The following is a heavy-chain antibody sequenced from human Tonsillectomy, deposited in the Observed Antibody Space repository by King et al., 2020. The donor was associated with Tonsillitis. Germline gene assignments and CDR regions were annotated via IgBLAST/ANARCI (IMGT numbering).Heavy chain of an antibody. Sequence: QLVQSGPEVRKPGTSVKVSCKASGLTFSTSAVQWVRQARGQRLEWIGWIVVGSGTTNYAQKFQERVTITRDMSTRTVYMELSSLRSEDTAVYYCATEGDMATWFDHWGQGTLVTVSS. CDR2: IVVGSGTT. D-gene: IGHD5-12*01. CDR1: GLTFSTSA. CDR3: ATEGDMATWFDH. V-gene: IGHV1-58*01. J-gene: IGHJ5*02.